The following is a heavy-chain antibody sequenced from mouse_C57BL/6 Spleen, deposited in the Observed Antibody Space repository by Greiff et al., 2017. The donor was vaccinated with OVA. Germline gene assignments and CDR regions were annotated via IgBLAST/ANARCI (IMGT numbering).Heavy chain of an antibody. CDR3: TRWTAQAYYCDY. CDR1: GYTFTDYE. J-gene: IGHJ2*01. CDR2: IDPETGGT. Sequence: QVQLQQSGAELVRPGASVTLSCKASGYTFTDYEMHWVKQTPVHGLEWIGAIDPETGGTAYNQKFKGKAILTADKSSSTAYMELRSLTSEDSAVYYCTRWTAQAYYCDYWGQGTTLTVSS. V-gene: IGHV1-15*01. D-gene: IGHD3-2*02.